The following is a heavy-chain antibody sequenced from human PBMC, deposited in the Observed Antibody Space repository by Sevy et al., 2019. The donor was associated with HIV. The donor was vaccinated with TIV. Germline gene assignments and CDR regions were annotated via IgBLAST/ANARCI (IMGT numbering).Heavy chain of an antibody. Sequence: GGSLRLSCAASGFTFTDYYMSWIRQAPGKGLEWGAYITVTGITIYYADSVKGRFTISRDNAKNSLYLQMNSLRAEDTAVYYCSRGVISPVADVWGQGTTVTVSS. D-gene: IGHD2-21*01. CDR1: GFTFTDYY. CDR3: SRGVISPVADV. J-gene: IGHJ6*02. CDR2: ITVTGITI. V-gene: IGHV3-11*01.